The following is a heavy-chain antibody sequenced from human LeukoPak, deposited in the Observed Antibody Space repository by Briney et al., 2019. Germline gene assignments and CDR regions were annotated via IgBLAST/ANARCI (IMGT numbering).Heavy chain of an antibody. Sequence: SDPLSLTCTVSGGSISSYYWSWIRQPPGKGLEWIGYIYNIGSSNYNPSLKSRVNISVNTSKNQFSWKLSSVTAADTAVYYCARHDIRNDYLLYFDYWGQGTLVTVSS. J-gene: IGHJ4*02. V-gene: IGHV4-59*08. CDR1: GGSISSYY. CDR3: ARHDIRNDYLLYFDY. CDR2: IYNIGSS. D-gene: IGHD3-16*01.